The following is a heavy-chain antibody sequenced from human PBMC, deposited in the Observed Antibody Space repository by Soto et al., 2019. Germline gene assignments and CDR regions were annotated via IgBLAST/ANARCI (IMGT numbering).Heavy chain of an antibody. D-gene: IGHD1-26*01. J-gene: IGHJ6*02. Sequence: GASLRLSCAASGFTLSSYRMNWVRQGPGTGLEWVSSVSSSGSYIDYADSVKGGFTMSRDNAKKRLYLQMNSLRVEDTAVYYCARGIVGVTAGDYYGMDVWAQGTTVTVSS. CDR2: VSSSGSYI. CDR1: GFTLSSYR. V-gene: IGHV3-21*01. CDR3: ARGIVGVTAGDYYGMDV.